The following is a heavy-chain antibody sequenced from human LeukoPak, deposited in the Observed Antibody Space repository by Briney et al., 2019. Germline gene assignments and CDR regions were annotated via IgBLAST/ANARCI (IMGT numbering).Heavy chain of an antibody. CDR3: ARGQRGYSYGTFDY. D-gene: IGHD5-18*01. V-gene: IGHV4-30-4*01. J-gene: IGHJ4*02. CDR1: GGSISSGDYY. Sequence: PSQTPSLTCTVSGGSISSGDYYWSWIRQPPGKGLEWIGYIYYSGSAYYNPSLKSRVTISVDTSKNQFSLKLSSVTAADTAVYYCARGQRGYSYGTFDYWGQGTLVTVSS. CDR2: IYYSGSA.